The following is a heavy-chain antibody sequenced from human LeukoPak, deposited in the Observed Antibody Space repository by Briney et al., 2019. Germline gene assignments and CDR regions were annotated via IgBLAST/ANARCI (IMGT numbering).Heavy chain of an antibody. J-gene: IGHJ5*02. CDR2: TNAGNGNT. V-gene: IGHV1-3*01. D-gene: IGHD3-9*01. CDR1: GYTFTNYA. Sequence: ASVKVSCKTSGYTFTNYAMHWVRQAPGQGLEWMGWTNAGNGNTKYSQKFQGRVTITRDTSASTAYMELSSLRSEDTAVYYCARDSLRYFDWLLRGAGFDPWGQGTLVTVSS. CDR3: ARDSLRYFDWLLRGAGFDP.